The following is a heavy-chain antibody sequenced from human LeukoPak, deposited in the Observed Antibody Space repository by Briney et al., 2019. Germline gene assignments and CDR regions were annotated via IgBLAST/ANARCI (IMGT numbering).Heavy chain of an antibody. CDR1: GFTFSSYG. V-gene: IGHV3-30*02. CDR3: ARGGKIALAGTRSPQYFQH. D-gene: IGHD6-19*01. CDR2: IRYDGSNK. Sequence: GGSLRLSCAASGFTFSSYGMHWVRQAPGKGLEWVTYIRYDGSNKYYADSVKGRFTISRDNSKNTLYLQMNSLRPEDTAVYYCARGGKIALAGTRSPQYFQHWGQGTLVTVSS. J-gene: IGHJ1*01.